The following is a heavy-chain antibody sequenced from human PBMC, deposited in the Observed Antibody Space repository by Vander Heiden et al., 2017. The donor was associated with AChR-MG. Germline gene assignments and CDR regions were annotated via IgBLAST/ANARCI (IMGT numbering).Heavy chain of an antibody. CDR1: GFTFSSDG. Sequence: QVQLVESGGGVVQPGRSLRLPCEASGFTFSSDGMHWVRQAPGKGLEWVAVIWYDGSNKYYADSVKGRFTISRDNSKNTLYLQMNSLRAEETAVYYCARGGYNPFDYWGQGTLVTVSS. V-gene: IGHV3-33*01. CDR3: ARGGYNPFDY. CDR2: IWYDGSNK. D-gene: IGHD5-12*01. J-gene: IGHJ4*02.